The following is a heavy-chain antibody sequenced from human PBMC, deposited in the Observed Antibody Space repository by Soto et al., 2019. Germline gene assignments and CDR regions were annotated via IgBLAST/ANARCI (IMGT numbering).Heavy chain of an antibody. J-gene: IGHJ4*02. CDR1: GLIFRYYW. D-gene: IGHD2-2*01. V-gene: IGHV3-7*03. CDR2: IKFDGSEK. CDR3: VKDGGXCSSSTCYSPRNHYFDS. Sequence: PGGSLRLSCAASGLIFRYYWMSWVRQDPGEGPEWVANIKFDGSEKQYVDSVRGRFTISRDNSRNSLFLQMNSLRAGDTAVYYCVKDGGXCSSSTCYSPRNHYFDSWGQGTLVTVSS.